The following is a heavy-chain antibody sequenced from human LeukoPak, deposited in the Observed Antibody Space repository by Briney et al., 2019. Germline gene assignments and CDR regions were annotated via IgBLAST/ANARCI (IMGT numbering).Heavy chain of an antibody. V-gene: IGHV3-11*01. Sequence: PGGSLRLSCAASGFTFSDYYMSWIRQAPGKGLEWVSYISSSGSTIYYADSVKGRFTISRDNAKNSLYLQMNSLRAEDTAVYYCARAHDSSTLIPNDAFDIWGQGTMVTVSS. CDR2: ISSSGSTI. CDR1: GFTFSDYY. D-gene: IGHD3-22*01. J-gene: IGHJ3*02. CDR3: ARAHDSSTLIPNDAFDI.